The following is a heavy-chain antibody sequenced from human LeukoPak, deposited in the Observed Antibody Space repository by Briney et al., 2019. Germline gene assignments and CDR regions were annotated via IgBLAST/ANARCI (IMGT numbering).Heavy chain of an antibody. CDR3: ARDLYDYGSY. CDR1: GFPFSSFE. J-gene: IGHJ4*02. V-gene: IGHV3-48*03. Sequence: GGSLRLSCAASGFPFSSFEMNWVRQAPGKGLEWVSYISGSGSTIYYADSVKGRFTISRDNAKNSLHLQMNSLRTEDTAVYYCARDLYDYGSYWGQGTLVTVSS. CDR2: ISGSGSTI. D-gene: IGHD4/OR15-4a*01.